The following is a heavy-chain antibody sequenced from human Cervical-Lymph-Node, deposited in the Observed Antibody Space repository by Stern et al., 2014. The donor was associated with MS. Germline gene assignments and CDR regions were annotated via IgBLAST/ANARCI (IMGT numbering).Heavy chain of an antibody. J-gene: IGHJ4*02. Sequence: QVQLVESGAEVKKPGASLKVSCKVSGYTFTGHYIHLVRQAPGKGLEWIGWINRNSGGAKFAQQFQGRVTMTRDSSITTVYLELSNVRSDDTAVYYWARDHGGYHSEFYLGSWGQGTLGNGAS. CDR1: GYTFTGHY. CDR3: ARDHGGYHSEFYLGS. CDR2: INRNSGGA. V-gene: IGHV1-2*02. D-gene: IGHD5-12*01.